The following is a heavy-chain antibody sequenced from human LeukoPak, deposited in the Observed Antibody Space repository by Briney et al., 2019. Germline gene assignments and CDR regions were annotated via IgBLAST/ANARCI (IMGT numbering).Heavy chain of an antibody. CDR3: AKRGEWVAARPNSFDP. D-gene: IGHD6-6*01. Sequence: PGGSLRLSCAASGFTFSSYAMSWVRQAPGKGLEWVSAISGSGGSTYYADSVKGRFTISRDNSKNTLYLQMNSLRAEDTAVYYCAKRGEWVAARPNSFDPWGQGTLVTVSS. V-gene: IGHV3-23*01. CDR2: ISGSGGST. CDR1: GFTFSSYA. J-gene: IGHJ5*02.